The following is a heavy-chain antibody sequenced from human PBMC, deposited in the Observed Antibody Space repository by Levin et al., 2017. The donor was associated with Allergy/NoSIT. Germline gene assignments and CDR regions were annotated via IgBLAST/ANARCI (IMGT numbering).Heavy chain of an antibody. D-gene: IGHD3-10*01. Sequence: SQTLSLTCAVYGVSFSGYYWSWIRQPPGKGLEWIGEINHSGSTNYNPSLKSRVTISVDTSKNQFSLKLSSVTAADTAVYYCARRRITMVRGVIKSQTPHDYWGQGTLVTVSS. CDR2: INHSGST. V-gene: IGHV4-34*01. J-gene: IGHJ4*02. CDR1: GVSFSGYY. CDR3: ARRRITMVRGVIKSQTPHDY.